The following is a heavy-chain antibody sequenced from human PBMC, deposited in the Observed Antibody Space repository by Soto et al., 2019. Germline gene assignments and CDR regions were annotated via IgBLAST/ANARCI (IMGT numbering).Heavy chain of an antibody. CDR1: GGSFSGYY. V-gene: IGHV4-34*01. D-gene: IGHD3-10*01. Sequence: SETLSLTCAVYGGSFSGYYWSWIRQPPGKGLEWIGEINHSGSTNYNPSLKSRVTISVDTSKNQFSLKLSSVTAADTAVCYCARGRRYYYGSGSHPQFDYWGQGTLVT. CDR2: INHSGST. J-gene: IGHJ4*02. CDR3: ARGRRYYYGSGSHPQFDY.